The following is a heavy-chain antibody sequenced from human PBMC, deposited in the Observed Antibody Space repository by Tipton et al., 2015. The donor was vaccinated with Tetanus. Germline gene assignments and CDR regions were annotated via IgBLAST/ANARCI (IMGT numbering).Heavy chain of an antibody. V-gene: IGHV3-30*14. CDR1: GFTFFNYV. CDR3: ARDQIVEQATRDHDYGVDV. D-gene: IGHD3-22*01. CDR2: ISSDGTKT. Sequence: RSLRLSCAASGFTFFNYVMYWVRQAPGKGLEWVAVISSDGTKTYYADSAKGRFTISRDNAKNSLYPLMDSLRAEDTAVYYCARDQIVEQATRDHDYGVDVWGQGTTVTVSS. J-gene: IGHJ6*02.